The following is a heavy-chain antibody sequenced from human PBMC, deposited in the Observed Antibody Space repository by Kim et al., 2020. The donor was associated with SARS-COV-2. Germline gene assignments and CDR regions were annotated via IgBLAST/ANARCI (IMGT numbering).Heavy chain of an antibody. V-gene: IGHV3-23*01. J-gene: IGHJ6*02. CDR2: ITGSGGYT. CDR3: AKDVSHITIFGVITRGGMDV. D-gene: IGHD3-3*01. Sequence: GGSLRLSCAASGFTFSGYVMSWVRQAPGKGLEWVSAITGSGGYTYYADSVKGRFTISRDNSKNTLYLQMNSLRAEDTAVYYCAKDVSHITIFGVITRGGMDVGGQGTTVTVSS. CDR1: GFTFSGYV.